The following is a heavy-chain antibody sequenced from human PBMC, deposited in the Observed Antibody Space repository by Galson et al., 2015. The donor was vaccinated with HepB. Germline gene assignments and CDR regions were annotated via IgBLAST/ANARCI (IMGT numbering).Heavy chain of an antibody. CDR3: AREGEEYYGSGSYFSY. D-gene: IGHD3-10*01. CDR1: GFTFSSYS. CDR2: ISSSSSYI. V-gene: IGHV3-21*01. J-gene: IGHJ4*02. Sequence: SLRLSCAASGFTFSSYSMNWVRQAPGKGLEWVSSISSSSSYIYYADSVKGRFTISRDNAKNSLYLQMNSLRAEDTAVYYCAREGEEYYGSGSYFSYWGQGTLVTVSS.